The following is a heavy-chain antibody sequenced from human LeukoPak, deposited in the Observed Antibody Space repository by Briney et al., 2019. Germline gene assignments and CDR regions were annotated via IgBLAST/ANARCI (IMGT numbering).Heavy chain of an antibody. V-gene: IGHV3-21*01. CDR1: GFTFSSYS. Sequence: PGGPLRLSCAASGFTFSSYSMNWVRQAPGKGLEWVSSISSSSSYIYYADSVKGRFTISRDNAKNSLYLQMNSLRAEDTAVYYCASTSGMDDAFDIWGQGTMVTVSS. CDR2: ISSSSSYI. CDR3: ASTSGMDDAFDI. J-gene: IGHJ3*02. D-gene: IGHD2-15*01.